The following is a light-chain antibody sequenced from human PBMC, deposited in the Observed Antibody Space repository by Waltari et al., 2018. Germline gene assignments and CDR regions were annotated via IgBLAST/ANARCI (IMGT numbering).Light chain of an antibody. J-gene: IGLJ3*02. V-gene: IGLV1-47*01. CDR2: RNN. CDR1: TSTIGVNF. CDR3: AAWDDSLSGPV. Sequence: QSVLTQPPSASGTPGQSVTISCSGSTSTIGVNFVYWYQQFPGTAPKRLIYRNNQRPSGVPDRFSGSKSGTSASLSISGLRSEDEADYYCAAWDDSLSGPVFGGGTELTVL.